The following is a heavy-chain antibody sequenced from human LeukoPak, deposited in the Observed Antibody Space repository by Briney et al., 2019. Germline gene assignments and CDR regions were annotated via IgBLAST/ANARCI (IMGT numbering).Heavy chain of an antibody. CDR2: VTWNGGST. J-gene: IGHJ6*03. V-gene: IGHV3-20*04. Sequence: GSLTLSCEASGFSIEDFGMSWVRQPPGKGLEWVYGVTWNGGSTGYAASVEGRFTISRDNAKNSLYLQMNSLRAEDTALYYCAMKFSRDYYYMDVWGKGTTVTVSS. CDR3: AMKFSRDYYYMDV. CDR1: GFSIEDFG.